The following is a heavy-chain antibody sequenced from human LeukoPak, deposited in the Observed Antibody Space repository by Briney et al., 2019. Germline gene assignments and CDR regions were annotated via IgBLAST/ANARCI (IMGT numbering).Heavy chain of an antibody. Sequence: SVKVSCKASGGPFSSYSISWVRQAPGQGLEWMGGIIPIFGSANYAQKFQGRVTITADKSTSPAYMELSSLRSEDTAVYYCAREGSYYGSGSYYFFDYWGQGTLVTVSS. CDR3: AREGSYYGSGSYYFFDY. CDR2: IIPIFGSA. V-gene: IGHV1-69*06. J-gene: IGHJ4*02. CDR1: GGPFSSYS. D-gene: IGHD3-10*01.